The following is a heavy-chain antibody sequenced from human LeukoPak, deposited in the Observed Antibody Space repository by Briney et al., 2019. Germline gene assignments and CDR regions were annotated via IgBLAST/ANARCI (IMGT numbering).Heavy chain of an antibody. CDR2: FDPEDGET. Sequence: ASVKVSCKVSGYTLTELSMHWVRQAPGKGLEWMGGFDPEDGETIYAQKFQGRVTMTEDTSTDTAYMELSSLRSEDTAVYYCATRSGWSWAFDIWGQGTMVTVSS. CDR3: ATRSGWSWAFDI. D-gene: IGHD6-19*01. CDR1: GYTLTELS. J-gene: IGHJ3*02. V-gene: IGHV1-24*01.